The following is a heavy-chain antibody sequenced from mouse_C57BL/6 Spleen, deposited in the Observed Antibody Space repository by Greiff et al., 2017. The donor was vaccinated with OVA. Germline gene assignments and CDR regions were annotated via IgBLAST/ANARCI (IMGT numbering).Heavy chain of an antibody. CDR3: ARGGLGGFAY. J-gene: IGHJ3*01. CDR1: GYAFSSYW. D-gene: IGHD4-1*01. V-gene: IGHV1-80*01. Sequence: VQLQESGAELVKPGASVKNSCKASGYAFSSYWMNWVKQRPGKGLEWIGQIYPGDGDTNYNGKFKGKATLTADKSSSTAYMQLSSLTSEDSAVYFCARGGLGGFAYWGQGTLVTVSA. CDR2: IYPGDGDT.